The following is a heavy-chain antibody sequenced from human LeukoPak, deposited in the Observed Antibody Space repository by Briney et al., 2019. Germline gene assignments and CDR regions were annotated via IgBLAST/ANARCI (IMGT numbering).Heavy chain of an antibody. V-gene: IGHV4-39*07. Sequence: SETLSLTCSVSGVSISSSAYYWAWTRQPPGKGLEWIGSIYYSVSSHYNPSLKSRVTISVDTSKNQFSLKLSSVTAADTAVYYCARGRNWNYESHFDYWGQGTLVTVSS. J-gene: IGHJ4*02. CDR2: IYYSVSS. CDR1: GVSISSSAYY. D-gene: IGHD1-7*01. CDR3: ARGRNWNYESHFDY.